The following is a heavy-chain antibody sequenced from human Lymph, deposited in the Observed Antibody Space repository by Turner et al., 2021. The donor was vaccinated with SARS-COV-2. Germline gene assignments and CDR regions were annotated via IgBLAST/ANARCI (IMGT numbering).Heavy chain of an antibody. CDR3: ARDLMEVGGMDF. J-gene: IGHJ6*02. V-gene: IGHV3-53*01. Sequence: EVQLVESGGGLIQPGGSLRLPCAASGFTVSYNYMIWVRQAPGKGLEWVSVIYSGGSTSYADSVKGRFTISTDSSKNTLYLQMNSLRAEDAAVYYCARDLMEVGGMDFWGQGTTVTVSS. D-gene: IGHD3-3*01. CDR1: GFTVSYNY. CDR2: IYSGGST.